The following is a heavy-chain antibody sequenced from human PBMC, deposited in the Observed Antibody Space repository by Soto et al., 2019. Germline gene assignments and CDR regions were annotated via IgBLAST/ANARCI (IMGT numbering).Heavy chain of an antibody. CDR3: ARLAGWQSPISDY. D-gene: IGHD6-19*01. CDR1: GFTFSGSS. Sequence: GGSLRLSCAASGFTFSGSSMHWVRQASGKGLEWIGRIRSKTDNYATTYTASVEGRFTISRDDSKNTAYLQIKSLKTEDTAVYYCARLAGWQSPISDYWGQGT. J-gene: IGHJ4*02. V-gene: IGHV3-73*01. CDR2: IRSKTDNYAT.